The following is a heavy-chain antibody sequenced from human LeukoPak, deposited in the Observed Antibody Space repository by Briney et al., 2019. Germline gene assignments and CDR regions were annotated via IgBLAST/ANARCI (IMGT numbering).Heavy chain of an antibody. Sequence: ASVKVSCKASGYSFTNYAMNWVRQAPGQGLEWMGWINTNTGNPTYAQDFTGRLVFSLDTSVSTAHLQISILKPEDTAVYYCARSGDRSTMVRGVNWFDPWGQGTLVTVSS. CDR3: ARSGDRSTMVRGVNWFDP. J-gene: IGHJ5*02. V-gene: IGHV7-4-1*02. CDR2: INTNTGNP. D-gene: IGHD3-10*01. CDR1: GYSFTNYA.